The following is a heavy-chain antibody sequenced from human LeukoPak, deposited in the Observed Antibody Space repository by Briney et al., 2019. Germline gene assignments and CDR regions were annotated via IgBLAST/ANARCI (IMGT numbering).Heavy chain of an antibody. CDR2: INTDNGNT. CDR1: GYTFNTYG. Sequence: ASVKVSCKASGYTFNTYGISWVRKAPGQRPEWMGWINTDNGNTKYAQKFQGRVTMTTDTSTSTAYMELSSLRSDDTAVYYCARKGCTGDCYRFDPWGQGTLVTVSS. D-gene: IGHD2-21*02. CDR3: ARKGCTGDCYRFDP. V-gene: IGHV1-18*01. J-gene: IGHJ5*02.